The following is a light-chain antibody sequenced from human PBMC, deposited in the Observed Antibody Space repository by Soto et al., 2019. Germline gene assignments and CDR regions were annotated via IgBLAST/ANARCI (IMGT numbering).Light chain of an antibody. CDR2: GAS. CDR3: QQRSNWPPT. V-gene: IGKV3-11*01. CDR1: QSVNSNF. J-gene: IGKJ1*01. Sequence: EIGLTQSPGPLYLSQGERATLSCRASQSVNSNFLSWYQQERGRAPRLLIFGASSRATGIPARFSGSGSGTDFTLTISSLEPEDFAVYYCQQRSNWPPTFGQGTKVDIK.